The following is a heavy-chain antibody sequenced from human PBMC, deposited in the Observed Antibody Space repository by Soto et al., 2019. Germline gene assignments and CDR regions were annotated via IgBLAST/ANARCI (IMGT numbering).Heavy chain of an antibody. V-gene: IGHV3-9*01. CDR2: ISWNSGSI. D-gene: IGHD6-13*01. CDR1: GFPFEDYA. J-gene: IGHJ4*02. Sequence: GGSLRLSCAASGFPFEDYALHGVRQAPGKALKWVSGISWNSGSIGYADSVKGRFTISRDNAKNSLYLQMNSLRAEDTALYYCAKARGIAAAGQSHLDYWGQGTLVTVSS. CDR3: AKARGIAAAGQSHLDY.